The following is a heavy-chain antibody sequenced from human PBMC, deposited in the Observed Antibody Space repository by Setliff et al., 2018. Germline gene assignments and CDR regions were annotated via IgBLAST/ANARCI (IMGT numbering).Heavy chain of an antibody. CDR2: INPNSGGT. D-gene: IGHD4-17*01. CDR3: ARSVHGDYVRLRQNNWLDP. Sequence: ASVKVSCKVSGYTLTELSMHWVRQAPGQGLEWMGWINPNSGGTNYAQKFQGWVTMTRDTSITTAYMELSSLRSDDTAMYYCARSVHGDYVRLRQNNWLDPWGQGTLVTVSS. V-gene: IGHV1-2*04. J-gene: IGHJ5*02. CDR1: GYTLTELS.